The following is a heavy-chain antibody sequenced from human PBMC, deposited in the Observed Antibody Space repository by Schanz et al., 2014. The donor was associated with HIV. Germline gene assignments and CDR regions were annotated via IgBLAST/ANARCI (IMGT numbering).Heavy chain of an antibody. CDR3: AKAGLFFGQLWLGFFDY. D-gene: IGHD5-18*01. V-gene: IGHV3-23*04. CDR2: ISGSGGSP. CDR1: GFTFSSYA. J-gene: IGHJ4*02. Sequence: EHLVESGGGLVQPGGSLRLSCAASGFTFSSYAMSWVRQAPGKGLEWVSTISGSGGSPYYADSVKGRFTISRDNSKNTLYLQMNSLRAEDTAVYYCAKAGLFFGQLWLGFFDYWGQGAQVTVSS.